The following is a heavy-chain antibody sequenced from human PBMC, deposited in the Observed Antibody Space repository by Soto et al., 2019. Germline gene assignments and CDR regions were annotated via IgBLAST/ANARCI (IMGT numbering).Heavy chain of an antibody. J-gene: IGHJ4*02. CDR3: ARESEDLTSNFDY. CDR2: ISSTTNYI. V-gene: IGHV3-21*06. Sequence: GGSLRLSCAASGFTFTRYSMNWVRQAPGKGLEWVSSISSTTNYIYYGDYMKGRFTISRDNAKNSLYLEMNSLRAEDTAVYYCARESEDLTSNFDYWGQGTLVTVSS. CDR1: GFTFTRYS.